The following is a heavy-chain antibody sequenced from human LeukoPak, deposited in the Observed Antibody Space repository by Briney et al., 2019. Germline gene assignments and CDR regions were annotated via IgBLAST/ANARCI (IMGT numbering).Heavy chain of an antibody. CDR3: ATEYGGNRRASDI. CDR2: IHSGGSTT. D-gene: IGHD4-23*01. J-gene: IGHJ3*02. CDR1: GLTISRYG. Sequence: PGGSLRLSCAASGLTISRYGMHWVRQAPGKGVVGVARIHSGGSTTTYADSVKGRFTISRDNAKNTLYLQMNSLRSEDTAVYYCATEYGGNRRASDIWGQGTMVTVSS. V-gene: IGHV3-74*01.